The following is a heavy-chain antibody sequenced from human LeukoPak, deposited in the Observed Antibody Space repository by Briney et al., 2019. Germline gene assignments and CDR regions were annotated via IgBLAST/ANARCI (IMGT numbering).Heavy chain of an antibody. CDR2: ISAYNGNT. D-gene: IGHD2-15*01. J-gene: IGHJ4*02. V-gene: IGHV1-18*01. CDR3: ASLVCSGGSCPFDY. CDR1: GYTFTSYG. Sequence: ASVKVSCKASGYTFTSYGISWVRQAPGQWLEWMGWISAYNGNTNYAQKLQGRVTMTTDTSTSTAYMELRSLRSDDTAVYYCASLVCSGGSCPFDYWGQGTLVTVSS.